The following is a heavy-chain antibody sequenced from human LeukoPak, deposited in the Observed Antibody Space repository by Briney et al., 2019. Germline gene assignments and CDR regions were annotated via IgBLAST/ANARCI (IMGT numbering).Heavy chain of an antibody. J-gene: IGHJ6*03. CDR2: IYSGGST. V-gene: IGHV3-53*01. CDR1: GFTVSSNY. CDR3: ARDRGGSTSPYYYMDV. D-gene: IGHD2-2*01. Sequence: PGGSLRLSCAASGFTVSSNYMNWVRQAPRKGLEWVSVIYSGGSTYYAASVKGRFTISRDNSKNTLYLQMNSLRAEDTAVYYCARDRGGSTSPYYYMDVWGKGTTVTVSS.